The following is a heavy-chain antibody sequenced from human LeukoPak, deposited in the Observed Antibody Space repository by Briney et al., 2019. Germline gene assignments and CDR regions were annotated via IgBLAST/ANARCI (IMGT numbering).Heavy chain of an antibody. J-gene: IGHJ4*02. Sequence: ASVNVSCKASGYVFNTFGISWVRQAPGQGLEWMGWISTNNGDRIYAQNLRGRVTMSTDTSTRTAYKELRSLRSDDTAVYYCARDPDGDYDFDSWGQGTLVTVSS. CDR2: ISTNNGDR. D-gene: IGHD4-17*01. CDR3: ARDPDGDYDFDS. CDR1: GYVFNTFG. V-gene: IGHV1-18*01.